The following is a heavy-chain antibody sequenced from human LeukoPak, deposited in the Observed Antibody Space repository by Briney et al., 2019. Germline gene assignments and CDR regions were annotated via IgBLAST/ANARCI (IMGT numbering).Heavy chain of an antibody. Sequence: GGSLRLSCAASGFTFSNHNMDWVRQAPGKGLEWVSYISSGSGTIYYADSVKGRFTISRDNSKNTLYLQMNSLRAEDTAVYYCAKDPLYYDILTGYYIRLSYFDYWGQGTLVTVSS. D-gene: IGHD3-9*01. CDR1: GFTFSNHN. J-gene: IGHJ4*02. V-gene: IGHV3-48*01. CDR3: AKDPLYYDILTGYYIRLSYFDY. CDR2: ISSGSGTI.